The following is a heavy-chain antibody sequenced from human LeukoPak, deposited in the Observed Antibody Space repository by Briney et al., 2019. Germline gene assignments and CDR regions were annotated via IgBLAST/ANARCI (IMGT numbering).Heavy chain of an antibody. Sequence: PSETLSLTCTVSGGSLTGYYWSWVRQPPGEGLDWIGYIHYSGSTNNNPSLKSRVTMSVDTSKNQFSLTVTSVTAADTAVYYCASWSGYVDYWGQGTLVTVSS. D-gene: IGHD3-3*01. V-gene: IGHV4-59*08. CDR1: GGSLTGYY. CDR3: ASWSGYVDY. J-gene: IGHJ4*03. CDR2: IHYSGST.